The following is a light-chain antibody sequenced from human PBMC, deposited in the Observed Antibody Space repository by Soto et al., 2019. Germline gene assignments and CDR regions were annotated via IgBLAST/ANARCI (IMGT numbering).Light chain of an antibody. J-gene: IGKJ1*01. Sequence: EIVLTQSPGTLSLPPGERATLSCRASQSISTSYLAWYQQKPGQAPRLLIYGASSRATGIPDRFSGSGSGTDFTLTISSLQPDDFATYYCQHYNSYSEAFGQGTKVDIK. CDR3: QHYNSYSEA. CDR2: GAS. CDR1: QSISTSY. V-gene: IGKV3-20*01.